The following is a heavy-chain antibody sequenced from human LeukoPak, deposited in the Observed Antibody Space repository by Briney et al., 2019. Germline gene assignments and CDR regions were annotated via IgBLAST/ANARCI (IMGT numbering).Heavy chain of an antibody. D-gene: IGHD6-19*01. Sequence: SQTLSLTCAVSGDSVSNNSAAWNWIRQSPSRGLEWLGRTYYRSKWYNDYAVSVKSRITINPDTSKNQFSLQVNSVTPEDTAVYYCARAPTPIIAVAGSFDYWGQGTLVTVSS. J-gene: IGHJ4*02. CDR1: GDSVSNNSAA. CDR2: TYYRSKWYN. V-gene: IGHV6-1*01. CDR3: ARAPTPIIAVAGSFDY.